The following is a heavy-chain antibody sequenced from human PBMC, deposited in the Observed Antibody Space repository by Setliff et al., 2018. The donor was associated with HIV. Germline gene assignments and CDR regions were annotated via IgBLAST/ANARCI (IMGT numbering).Heavy chain of an antibody. CDR3: ARGGDVGYTNFEYFQY. V-gene: IGHV1-69*13. J-gene: IGHJ1*01. CDR2: IIPTFGTA. Sequence: GTSVKVSCKTSGGTFSSCAISWVRQSPGQGLEWMGGIIPTFGTANYAQKFQGRLTIIADESSSTAYMELSSLTSEDTAVYYCARGGDVGYTNFEYFQYWGQGTLVTVSS. CDR1: GGTFSSCA. D-gene: IGHD4-4*01.